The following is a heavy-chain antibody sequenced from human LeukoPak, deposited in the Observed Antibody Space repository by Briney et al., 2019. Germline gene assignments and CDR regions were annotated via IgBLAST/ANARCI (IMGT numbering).Heavy chain of an antibody. J-gene: IGHJ5*02. V-gene: IGHV3-48*01. CDR3: AKGSITIFVWFDP. CDR2: ISSSSSTI. CDR1: GFTFSSYS. D-gene: IGHD3-3*01. Sequence: GGSLRLSCAASGFTFSSYSMNWVRQAPGKGLEWVSYISSSSSTIYYADSVKGRFTISRDNAKNSLDLQMNSLRAEDTAVYYCAKGSITIFVWFDPWGQGTLVTVSS.